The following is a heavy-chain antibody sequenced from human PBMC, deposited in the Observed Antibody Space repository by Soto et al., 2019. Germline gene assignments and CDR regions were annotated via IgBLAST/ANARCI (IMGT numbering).Heavy chain of an antibody. D-gene: IGHD6-19*01. CDR2: IYHSGST. CDR1: GGSISSGGYF. CDR3: ASGAVAGFDY. V-gene: IGHV4-31*01. J-gene: IGHJ4*02. Sequence: QVHLQEAGPGLVKPSQTLSLTCTVSGGSISSGGYFWSWIRQHPGKGLEWLGYIYHSGSTYYNPSLTSLASISVYTSKNHFSLKPTSVTAADTAVYYCASGAVAGFDYWGQGILVTVSS.